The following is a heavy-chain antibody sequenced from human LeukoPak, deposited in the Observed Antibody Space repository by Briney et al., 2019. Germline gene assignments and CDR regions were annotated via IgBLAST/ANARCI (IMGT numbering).Heavy chain of an antibody. CDR1: GGSFSGYY. Sequence: SETLSLTCAVYGGSFSGYYWSWIRQPPGKGLEWIGEINHSGSTNYNPSLKSRVTISVDTSKNQFSLKLSSVTAADTAVYYCARGGSGSYAWVDYYYGMDVWGQGTTVTVSS. D-gene: IGHD3-10*01. CDR2: INHSGST. J-gene: IGHJ6*02. CDR3: ARGGSGSYAWVDYYYGMDV. V-gene: IGHV4-34*01.